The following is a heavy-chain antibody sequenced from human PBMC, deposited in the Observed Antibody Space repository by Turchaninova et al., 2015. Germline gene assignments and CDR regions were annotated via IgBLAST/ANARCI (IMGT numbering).Heavy chain of an antibody. CDR1: GASVRSSNYY. J-gene: IGHJ2*01. V-gene: IGHV4-39*01. CDR3: AVTGLDGSAYYWYFDL. Sequence: QLQLQASGPGRVRPSETLSLPCAVAGASVRSSNYYWGWIRPPPGKGLEWIGSFYYGGTTYYNPSLKSRATISGDTSKDQFSLKLTSVTAADTAVYYCAVTGLDGSAYYWYFDLWGRGTLVTVSS. D-gene: IGHD5-24*01. CDR2: FYYGGTT.